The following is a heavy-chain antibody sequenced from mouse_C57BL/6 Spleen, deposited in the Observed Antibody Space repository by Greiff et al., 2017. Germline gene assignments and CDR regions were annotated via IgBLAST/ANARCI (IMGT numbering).Heavy chain of an antibody. D-gene: IGHD2-5*01. CDR1: GFTFSSYA. Sequence: EVQLVESGGGLVKPGGSLKLSCAASGFTFSSYAMSWVRQTPDKRLEWVATISDGGSYTYYPDNVKGRFTISRDNAKNNLYLQMSHLKSEDTAMYYCARDYSNSYYFDYWGQGTTLTVSS. CDR3: ARDYSNSYYFDY. J-gene: IGHJ2*01. CDR2: ISDGGSYT. V-gene: IGHV5-4*01.